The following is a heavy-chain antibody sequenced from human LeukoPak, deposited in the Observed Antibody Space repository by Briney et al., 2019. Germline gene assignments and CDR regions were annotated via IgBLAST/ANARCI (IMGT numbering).Heavy chain of an antibody. D-gene: IGHD1-26*01. V-gene: IGHV4-4*07. CDR2: IYTSGST. CDR3: ARDGRREAPGWFDP. Sequence: SETLSLTCTVSGGSISSYYWSWIRQPAGKGLEWIGRIYTSGSTNYNPSLKSRVTMSVDTSKNQFSLKLSSVTAADTAVYYCARDGRREAPGWFDPWGQGTLVTVYS. J-gene: IGHJ5*02. CDR1: GGSISSYY.